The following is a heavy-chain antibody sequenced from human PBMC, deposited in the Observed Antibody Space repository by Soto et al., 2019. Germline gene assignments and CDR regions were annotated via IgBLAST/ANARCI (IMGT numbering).Heavy chain of an antibody. CDR3: AKGFGSSWYYYGMDV. CDR1: VFTFISYA. CDR2: ISGSGGST. D-gene: IGHD6-13*01. J-gene: IGHJ6*02. V-gene: IGHV3-23*01. Sequence: GWSLRLSCASSVFTFISYAMSWVRQAPGKGLEWVSAISGSGGSTYYADSVKGRFTISRDNSKNTLYLQMNSLRAEDTAVYYCAKGFGSSWYYYGMDVWGQGTTVTVSS.